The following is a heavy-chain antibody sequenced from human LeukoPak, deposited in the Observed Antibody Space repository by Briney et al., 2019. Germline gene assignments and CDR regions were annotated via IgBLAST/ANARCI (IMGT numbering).Heavy chain of an antibody. CDR1: GFTSENYY. CDR2: ISGSGSSI. CDR3: ARAPFRDYFGSGSYFDF. D-gene: IGHD3-10*01. J-gene: IGHJ4*02. Sequence: GGSLRLSCAASGFTSENYYMNWVRQAPGKGLEWVSSISGSGSSIYYADSLQGRFTISRDNAKNSLYLQMNSLRDEDTAVCFCARAPFRDYFGSGSYFDFWGRGTLVTVSS. V-gene: IGHV3-21*01.